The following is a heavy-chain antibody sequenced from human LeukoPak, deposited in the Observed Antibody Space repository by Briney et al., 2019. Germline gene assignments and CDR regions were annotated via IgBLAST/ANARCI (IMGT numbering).Heavy chain of an antibody. CDR3: ARASRWDYYDSSGYYPPLDY. CDR2: IYYSGST. J-gene: IGHJ4*02. V-gene: IGHV4-31*03. D-gene: IGHD3-22*01. CDR1: GSSISSGGYY. Sequence: SETLSLTCTVSGSSISSGGYYWSWIRQHPGKGLEWIGYIYYSGSTYYNPSLKSRVTISVDTSKNQFSLKLSSVTAADTAVYYCARASRWDYYDSSGYYPPLDYWGQGTLVTVSS.